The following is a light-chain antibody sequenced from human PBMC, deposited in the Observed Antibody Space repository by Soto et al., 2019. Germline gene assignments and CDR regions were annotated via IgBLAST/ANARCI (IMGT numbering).Light chain of an antibody. CDR1: SSDVGSHKL. Sequence: QSALTQPASVSGSPGQSITISCTGTSSDVGSHKLVSWYQQYPGKAPKLIIFEGSKRPSGVSNRFSGSKSGSTASLTISGLQAEDEADYYCCSNAGGSTYVFGTGTKVTVL. V-gene: IGLV2-23*01. J-gene: IGLJ1*01. CDR2: EGS. CDR3: CSNAGGSTYV.